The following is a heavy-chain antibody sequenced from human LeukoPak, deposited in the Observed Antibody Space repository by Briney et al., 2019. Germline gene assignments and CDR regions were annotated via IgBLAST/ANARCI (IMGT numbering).Heavy chain of an antibody. D-gene: IGHD3-22*01. J-gene: IGHJ4*02. V-gene: IGHV3-21*01. CDR1: GFTFSSYS. Sequence: GGSLRLSCAASGFTFSSYSMNWVRQAPGKGLEWVSSISSSSSYIYYADSVKGRFTISRDNAKNSLYLQMNSLRAEDTAVYYCGREGSSGYDFDYWGQGTLVTVSS. CDR3: GREGSSGYDFDY. CDR2: ISSSSSYI.